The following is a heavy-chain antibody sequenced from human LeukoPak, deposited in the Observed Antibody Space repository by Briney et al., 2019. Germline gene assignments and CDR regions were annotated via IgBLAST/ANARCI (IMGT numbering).Heavy chain of an antibody. CDR2: IYYSGST. D-gene: IGHD3-9*01. CDR3: ARELDGNYDILTGYYRGYYYYYMDV. Sequence: KASETLSLTCTVSGGSISSYYWSWIRQPPGKGLEWIGYIYYSGSTNYNPSLKSRVTISVDTSKNQFSLKLSSVTAADTAVYYCARELDGNYDILTGYYRGYYYYYMDVWGKGTTVTVSS. CDR1: GGSISSYY. V-gene: IGHV4-59*12. J-gene: IGHJ6*03.